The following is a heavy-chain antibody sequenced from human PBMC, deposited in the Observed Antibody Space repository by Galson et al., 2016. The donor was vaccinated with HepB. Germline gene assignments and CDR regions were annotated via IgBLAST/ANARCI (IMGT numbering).Heavy chain of an antibody. J-gene: IGHJ3*02. CDR3: ARDNADGLVIFHAFDM. V-gene: IGHV3-30-3*01. CDR1: GFTLSSYA. D-gene: IGHD2-21*01. CDR2: ISYDGSEK. Sequence: SLRLSCAASGFTLSSYAMHWVRQAPGKGLEWVATISYDGSEKYYADSVKGRFTISKDNSKNTLYLQMNSLGAEDMAVYYCARDNADGLVIFHAFDMWGQGTMVTVSP.